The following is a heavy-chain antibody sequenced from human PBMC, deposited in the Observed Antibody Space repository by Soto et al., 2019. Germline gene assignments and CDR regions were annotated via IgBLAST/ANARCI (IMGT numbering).Heavy chain of an antibody. Sequence: EVQLVESGGGLVQPGGSLRLSCAASGFTFSSYWMSWVRQAPGKGLEWVANIKQDGSEKYYVDSVKGRFTISRDNAKNSLYLQMNSLRAEDTAVYYCARVMKRLWFGELSSWPYYYYYGMDVWGQGTTVTVSS. J-gene: IGHJ6*02. CDR2: IKQDGSEK. V-gene: IGHV3-7*03. CDR1: GFTFSSYW. CDR3: ARVMKRLWFGELSSWPYYYYYGMDV. D-gene: IGHD3-10*01.